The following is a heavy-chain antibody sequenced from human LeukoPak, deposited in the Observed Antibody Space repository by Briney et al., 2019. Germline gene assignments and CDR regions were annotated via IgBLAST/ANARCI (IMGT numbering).Heavy chain of an antibody. CDR1: GFTFSSYA. J-gene: IGHJ4*02. Sequence: HAGGSLRLSCAASGFTFSSYAMSWVRQAPGKGLEWVANIKQDGSEKKYLDSVKGRFTISRDNAKNSMYLQMNSLRAEDTAVYYCARDEIYYDILTGYRHFDYWGQGTLVTVFS. V-gene: IGHV3-7*01. CDR2: IKQDGSEK. D-gene: IGHD3-9*01. CDR3: ARDEIYYDILTGYRHFDY.